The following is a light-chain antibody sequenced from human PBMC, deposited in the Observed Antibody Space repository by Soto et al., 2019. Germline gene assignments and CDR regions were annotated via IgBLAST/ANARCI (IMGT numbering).Light chain of an antibody. CDR3: SSYTSNSTRV. Sequence: QSALTQPASVSGSPGQSITISCTGTSSDVGGYNYVSSYQEHPGKAPKLMIYDVSNRPSGVSNRFSGSKSGNTASQTISGLQAEDEADYYCSSYTSNSTRVFGGVTKLTVL. CDR2: DVS. J-gene: IGLJ2*01. V-gene: IGLV2-14*01. CDR1: SSDVGGYNY.